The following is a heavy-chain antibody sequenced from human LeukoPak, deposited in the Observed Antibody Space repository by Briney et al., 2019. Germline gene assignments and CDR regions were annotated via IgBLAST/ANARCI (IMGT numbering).Heavy chain of an antibody. Sequence: ASVKVSCKASGYTFTGYYMHWVRQAPGQGLEWMGWINPNSGGTNYAQKFQGRVTMTRDTSISTAYMELSRLRSDDTAVYYCARVRYSSNWYPYYFDYWGQGTLVTVSS. CDR1: GYTFTGYY. J-gene: IGHJ4*02. CDR3: ARVRYSSNWYPYYFDY. V-gene: IGHV1-2*02. D-gene: IGHD6-13*01. CDR2: INPNSGGT.